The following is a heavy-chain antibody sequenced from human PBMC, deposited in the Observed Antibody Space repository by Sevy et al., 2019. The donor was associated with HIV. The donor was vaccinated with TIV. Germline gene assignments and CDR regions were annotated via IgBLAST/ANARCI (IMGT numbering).Heavy chain of an antibody. CDR1: GFTFSSYG. D-gene: IGHD3-3*01. CDR3: ARPRFLEWLSSAAFDI. Sequence: GGSLRLSCAASGFTFSSYGMHWVRQAPGKGLEWVAFIAYDGSNKNYVDSVKGRFTLSRDNSKNTLYLQMNSLGAEDTAVYYCARPRFLEWLSSAAFDIWGQGTMVTVSS. V-gene: IGHV3-30*03. CDR2: IAYDGSNK. J-gene: IGHJ3*02.